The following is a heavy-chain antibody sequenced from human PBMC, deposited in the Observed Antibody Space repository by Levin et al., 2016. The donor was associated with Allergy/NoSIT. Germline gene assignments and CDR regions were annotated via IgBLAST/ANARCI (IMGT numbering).Heavy chain of an antibody. CDR1: GFSLSTSGMC. V-gene: IGHV2-70*11. CDR2: IDWDDDK. J-gene: IGHJ3*02. Sequence: SGPTLVKPTQTLTLTCTFSGFSLSTSGMCVSWIRQPPGKALEWLARIDWDDDKYYSTSLKTRLTISKDTSKNQVVLTMTNMDPVDTATYYCARDLIAVAGTWDGAFDIWGQGTMVTVSS. CDR3: ARDLIAVAGTWDGAFDI. D-gene: IGHD6-19*01.